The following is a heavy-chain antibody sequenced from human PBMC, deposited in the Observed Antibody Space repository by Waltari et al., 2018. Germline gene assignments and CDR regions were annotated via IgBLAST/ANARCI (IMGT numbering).Heavy chain of an antibody. V-gene: IGHV1-2*02. CDR3: AREGGDSGYLD. D-gene: IGHD5-12*01. CDR1: GYLFPGFY. J-gene: IGHJ1*01. Sequence: HVQMVQSGAELTKPGASVKVSCVVSGYLFPGFYLHWLRQAPGQGHEYMGWINPGTGGTDYAQKFQGRVTMTRETSISTAYMELSGLTSDDTAVYYWAREGGDSGYLDGGQGTLVAVSA. CDR2: INPGTGGT.